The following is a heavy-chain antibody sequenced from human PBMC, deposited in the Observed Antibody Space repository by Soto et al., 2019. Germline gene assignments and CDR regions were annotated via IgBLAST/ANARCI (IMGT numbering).Heavy chain of an antibody. CDR3: AKDGYKYKYYSDY. D-gene: IGHD5-18*01. CDR2: ISKDGGDK. Sequence: LSLSCAASGFSFSRYGIHWVRQAPGKGLEWVAVISKDGGDKEYAESVKGRCTISRENSKSTVYLQMNSLRVEDTAVYYCAKDGYKYKYYSDYWGQGTLVTVSS. V-gene: IGHV3-30*18. J-gene: IGHJ4*02. CDR1: GFSFSRYG.